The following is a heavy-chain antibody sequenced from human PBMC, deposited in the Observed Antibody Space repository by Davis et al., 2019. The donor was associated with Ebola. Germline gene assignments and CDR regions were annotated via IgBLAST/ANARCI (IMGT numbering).Heavy chain of an antibody. Sequence: GESLKISCAASGFTFSHFWMSWVRQAPGKGLVWVSRINSDGSSTSYADSVKGRFTISRDNAKNTLYLQMNSLRAEDTAVYYCARDFWSGPWFDPWGQGTLVTVSS. V-gene: IGHV3-74*01. CDR3: ARDFWSGPWFDP. J-gene: IGHJ5*02. D-gene: IGHD3-3*01. CDR1: GFTFSHFW. CDR2: INSDGSST.